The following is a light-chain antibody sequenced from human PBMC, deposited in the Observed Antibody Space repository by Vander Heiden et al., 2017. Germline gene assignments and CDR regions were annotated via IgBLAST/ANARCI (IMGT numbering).Light chain of an antibody. CDR2: GKD. Sequence: SSELTQDPTVSVALGQTGRITCHGDSLRSYYASWYQQKPGQAPILVIYGKDSRPSGIPDRFSGSNSGNTASLTITGAQAEDEADYYCYSRDSSGDHLFGGGTKLTVL. J-gene: IGLJ2*01. V-gene: IGLV3-19*01. CDR1: SLRSYY. CDR3: YSRDSSGDHL.